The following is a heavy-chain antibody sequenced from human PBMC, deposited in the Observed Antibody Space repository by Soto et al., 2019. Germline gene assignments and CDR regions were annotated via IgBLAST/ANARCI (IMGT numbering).Heavy chain of an antibody. Sequence: PGGSLRLSCAASGFTFSSYWMSWVRQAPGKGLEWVANIKQDGSEKYYVDSVKGRFTISRDNAKNSLYLQMNSLRAEDTAVYYCARDRSPYDSSGYRSYYFDYWGQGTLVTVSS. J-gene: IGHJ4*02. V-gene: IGHV3-7*05. D-gene: IGHD3-22*01. CDR2: IKQDGSEK. CDR1: GFTFSSYW. CDR3: ARDRSPYDSSGYRSYYFDY.